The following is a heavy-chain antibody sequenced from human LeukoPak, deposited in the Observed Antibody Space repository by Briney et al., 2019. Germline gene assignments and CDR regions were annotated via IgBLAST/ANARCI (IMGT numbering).Heavy chain of an antibody. CDR2: INHSGST. D-gene: IGHD5-12*01. Sequence: SETLSLTCAVYGGSFSGYYWSWIRQPPGKGLEWIGEINHSGSTNYNPSLKSRVTISVDTSKNQFSLKLSSVTAADTAVYYCARIRWLRLEGSDYWGQGTLVTVSS. CDR3: ARIRWLRLEGSDY. J-gene: IGHJ4*02. V-gene: IGHV4-34*01. CDR1: GGSFSGYY.